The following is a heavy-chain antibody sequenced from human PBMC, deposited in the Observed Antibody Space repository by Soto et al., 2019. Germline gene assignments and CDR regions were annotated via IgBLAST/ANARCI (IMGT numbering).Heavy chain of an antibody. Sequence: GESLKISCKGSGYGFTSYWISWVRQMPGKGLEWMGRIDPSDSYTNYSPSFQGHVTMTTDTSTSTAYMELRSLRSDDTAVYYCARGGRYYYASGNYYEKPTDYWGQGTLVTVSS. V-gene: IGHV5-10-1*01. CDR3: ARGGRYYYASGNYYEKPTDY. CDR2: IDPSDSYT. CDR1: GYGFTSYW. D-gene: IGHD3-10*01. J-gene: IGHJ4*02.